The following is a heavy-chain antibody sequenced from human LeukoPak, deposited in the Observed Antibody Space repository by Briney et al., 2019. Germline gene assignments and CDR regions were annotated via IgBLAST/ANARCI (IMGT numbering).Heavy chain of an antibody. CDR2: ISSSSSTI. J-gene: IGHJ4*02. Sequence: PGGSLRLSCAASGFTFSSYSMNWVRQAPGKGLEWVSYISSSSSTIYYADSVKGRFTISRDNAKNSLYLQMNSLRAEDTAVYSCARPLGYCSGGSCYSSPFDYWGQGTLVTVSS. CDR1: GFTFSSYS. V-gene: IGHV3-48*01. D-gene: IGHD2-15*01. CDR3: ARPLGYCSGGSCYSSPFDY.